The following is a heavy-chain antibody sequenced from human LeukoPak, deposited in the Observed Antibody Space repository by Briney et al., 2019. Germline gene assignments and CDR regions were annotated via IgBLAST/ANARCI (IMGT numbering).Heavy chain of an antibody. J-gene: IGHJ4*02. CDR1: GFTFSTYY. CDR3: AAQRAVGFDY. D-gene: IGHD6-19*01. CDR2: IKQGGSQK. V-gene: IGHV3-7*01. Sequence: GESLRLSCAASGFTFSTYYMTWVRQAPGKGLEWVANIKQGGSQKYYVDSVQGRFTISRDNAKNSLYLQMNSLRAEDTAVYYCAAQRAVGFDYWGQGTLVTVSS.